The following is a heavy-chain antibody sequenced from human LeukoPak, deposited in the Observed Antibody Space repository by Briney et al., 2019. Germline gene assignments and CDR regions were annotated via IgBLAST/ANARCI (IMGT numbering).Heavy chain of an antibody. J-gene: IGHJ5*02. CDR3: ARGDYGDYGLRWFDP. V-gene: IGHV1-8*03. CDR1: GYTFTSYD. D-gene: IGHD4-17*01. CDR2: MNPNSGNT. Sequence: ASVKASCKASGYTFTSYDINWVRQATGQGVEWMGWMNPNSGNTGYAQNFQGRVTITRNTSISTAYMELSSLRSEATAVYYCARGDYGDYGLRWFDPWGQGTLVTVSS.